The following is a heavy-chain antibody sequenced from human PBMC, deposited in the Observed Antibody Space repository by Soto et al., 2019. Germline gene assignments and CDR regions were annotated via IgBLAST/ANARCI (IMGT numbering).Heavy chain of an antibody. V-gene: IGHV1-18*01. J-gene: IGHJ5*02. CDR2: ISAYNGNT. Sequence: ASVKVSCKASGYTFTSYGISWVRQAPGQGLEWMGWISAYNGNTNYAQKLQGRVTMTTDTSTSTAYMELRSLRSDDTAVYYCARDREDGSSGPWWWFDPWGQGTLVTVSS. CDR3: ARDREDGSSGPWWWFDP. D-gene: IGHD3-22*01. CDR1: GYTFTSYG.